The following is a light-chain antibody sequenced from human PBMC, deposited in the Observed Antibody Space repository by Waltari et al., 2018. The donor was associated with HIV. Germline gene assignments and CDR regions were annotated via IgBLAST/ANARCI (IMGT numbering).Light chain of an antibody. Sequence: QSVLTQPPSASGTPGQGVTISCSGSSSNIGSNAVNWYRQLQGTAPKVLISSNNQRPSGVPDRFSGAKSGTSASLAISGLQSEDDADYYCAAWDDSLNGLLFGGVTKLTVL. V-gene: IGLV1-44*01. CDR1: SSNIGSNA. CDR2: SNN. J-gene: IGLJ2*01. CDR3: AAWDDSLNGLL.